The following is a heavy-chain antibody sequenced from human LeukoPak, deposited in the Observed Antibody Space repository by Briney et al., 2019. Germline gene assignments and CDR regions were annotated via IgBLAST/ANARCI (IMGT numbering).Heavy chain of an antibody. CDR2: IYYSGTT. J-gene: IGHJ4*02. Sequence: SETLSLTCTVSGGSISNYYWSWIRQPPGKGLEWIGYIYYSGTTNYNPSLKSRVTISVDTSKSQFSLKLSSVTAADTAVYYCASSEMTTVTTLNYWGPGTLATVSS. CDR1: GGSISNYY. CDR3: ASSEMTTVTTLNY. D-gene: IGHD4-17*01. V-gene: IGHV4-59*08.